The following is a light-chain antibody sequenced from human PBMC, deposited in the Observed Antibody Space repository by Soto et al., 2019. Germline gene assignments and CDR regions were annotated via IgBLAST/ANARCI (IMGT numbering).Light chain of an antibody. CDR2: GIS. CDR3: QQYNNWPLT. CDR1: QNITSY. V-gene: IGKV3-15*01. Sequence: IVLTQSPATLSLSPGKRATLSCRASQNITSYLAWYQQKPDQAPRLLIYGISTRATDIPARFSGSGSGTEFTLTISSLQSEDFAVYYCQQYNNWPLTFGGGTKVDIK. J-gene: IGKJ4*01.